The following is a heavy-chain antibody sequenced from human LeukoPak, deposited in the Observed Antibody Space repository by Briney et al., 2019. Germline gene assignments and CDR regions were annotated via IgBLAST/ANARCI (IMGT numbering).Heavy chain of an antibody. Sequence: GGSLRLSCAASGFTFSSYAMSGVRQAPGKGLEGVAAISGSGGSTYYADSVKGRFTISRDNSKNTLYLQMNSLRAEDTAVYYCAKDKKVSSWYVYFQHWGQGALVTVSS. CDR2: ISGSGGST. J-gene: IGHJ1*01. V-gene: IGHV3-23*01. CDR3: AKDKKVSSWYVYFQH. CDR1: GFTFSSYA. D-gene: IGHD6-13*01.